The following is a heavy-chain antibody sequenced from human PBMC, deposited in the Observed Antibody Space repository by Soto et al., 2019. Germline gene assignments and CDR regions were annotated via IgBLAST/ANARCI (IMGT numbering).Heavy chain of an antibody. CDR2: ISAYNGNT. Sequence: ASGTVSSKASAYTFTGSGISWERQPPGQEHGWMGWISAYNGNTNYAQKLQSRVTRSTYTATSTAYMELRSLRCDDAAVYYSARRYSMFLDDHYHVMEVSWQGSTVIASS. CDR3: ARRYSMFLDDHYHVMEV. V-gene: IGHV1-18*04. J-gene: IGHJ6*01. CDR1: AYTFTGSG. D-gene: IGHD6-13*01.